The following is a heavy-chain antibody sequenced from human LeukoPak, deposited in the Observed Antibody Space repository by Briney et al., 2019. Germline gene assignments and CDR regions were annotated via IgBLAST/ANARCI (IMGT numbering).Heavy chain of an antibody. CDR2: ISSSASTI. J-gene: IGHJ4*02. CDR1: RYTSRIYN. D-gene: IGHD5-18*01. V-gene: IGHV3-11*01. CDR3: ASDSGGRGYSYGFDY. Sequence: GGSLRLSCAPSRYTSRIYNMSWVRQAPGEGLECVSYISSSASTIYDADSVKGRFTISRDNAKNSLYLQMNSERAEDTAVYYCASDSGGRGYSYGFDYWGQGTLVTVSS.